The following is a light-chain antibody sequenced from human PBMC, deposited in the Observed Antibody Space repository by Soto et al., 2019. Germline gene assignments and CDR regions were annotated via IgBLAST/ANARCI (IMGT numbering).Light chain of an antibody. CDR2: EVF. Sequence: QSALTQPASVSGSPGQSITISCTGPSSDGGSYKVVSWYQQYPGKAPKLIIFEVFKRPSGVSHRFSGSKSGNTASLTISGLQDEDEANYYCCSYAGRATYVFGGGTKVTVL. CDR3: CSYAGRATYV. V-gene: IGLV2-23*02. CDR1: SSDGGSYKV. J-gene: IGLJ1*01.